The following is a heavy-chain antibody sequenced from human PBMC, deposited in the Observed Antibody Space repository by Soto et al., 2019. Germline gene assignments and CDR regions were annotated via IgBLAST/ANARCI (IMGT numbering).Heavy chain of an antibody. CDR2: IYHSGSS. CDR1: GGSISHYY. D-gene: IGHD3-3*01. CDR3: ATGREWYPNRTWFDP. J-gene: IGHJ5*02. V-gene: IGHV4-59*01. Sequence: TSETLSLTCTVSGGSISHYYWNWIRQPPGKGLEWIGYIYHSGSSNYNPSLKSRVTISVDTSKNQFSLKLSSVTAADTAVYYCATGREWYPNRTWFDPWGQGTLVTVSS.